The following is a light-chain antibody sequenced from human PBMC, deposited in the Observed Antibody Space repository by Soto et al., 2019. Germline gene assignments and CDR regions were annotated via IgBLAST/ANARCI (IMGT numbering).Light chain of an antibody. Sequence: QSVLTQPASVSGSPGQSITISCTGTSSDVGSYNLVSWYQHHPGKAPKLMIYEVNKRPSGVSNRFSGSKSGNTASLTISGLQAEDEADYYCCSYARSSTWVFGGGTKVTVL. CDR2: EVN. CDR3: CSYARSSTWV. CDR1: SSDVGSYNL. V-gene: IGLV2-23*02. J-gene: IGLJ3*02.